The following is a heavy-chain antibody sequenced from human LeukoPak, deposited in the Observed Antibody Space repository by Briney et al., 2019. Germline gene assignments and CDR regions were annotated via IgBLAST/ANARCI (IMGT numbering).Heavy chain of an antibody. CDR2: IYSSGNT. Sequence: SETLSLTCNVSGGSISSYYWTWIRQPAGKGLEWIGRIYSSGNTNYNPSLKSRVTMSVDTSKNQFSLKLTSVTAADTAVYYCARYGVVASRAFDIWGQGTMVTVSS. D-gene: IGHD2-15*01. J-gene: IGHJ3*02. CDR3: ARYGVVASRAFDI. V-gene: IGHV4-4*07. CDR1: GGSISSYY.